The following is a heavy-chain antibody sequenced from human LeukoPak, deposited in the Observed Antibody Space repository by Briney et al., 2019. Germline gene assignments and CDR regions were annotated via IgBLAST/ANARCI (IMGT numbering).Heavy chain of an antibody. J-gene: IGHJ4*02. Sequence: PGGSLRLSCAASGFTVSSNYMSWVRQAPGKGLEWVSVIYSGGSTYYADSVKGRFTISRDNSKNTLYLQMNSLRAEDTAVYYCARVSGYSYGPFDYWGQGTLVTVPS. D-gene: IGHD5-18*01. CDR1: GFTVSSNY. CDR3: ARVSGYSYGPFDY. V-gene: IGHV3-66*01. CDR2: IYSGGST.